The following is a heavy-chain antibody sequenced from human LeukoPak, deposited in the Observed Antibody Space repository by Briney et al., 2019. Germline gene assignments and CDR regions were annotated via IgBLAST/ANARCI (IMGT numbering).Heavy chain of an antibody. Sequence: PGGSLRLSCAASGFTFSSYGMHWVRQAPGKGLEWVAVISYDGSNKYYADSVKGRFTISRDNSKNTLYLQMDSLRPEDTAVYYCARDANSDHWFDPWGQGTLVTVSS. CDR2: ISYDGSNK. D-gene: IGHD4/OR15-4a*01. CDR1: GFTFSSYG. V-gene: IGHV3-30*03. CDR3: ARDANSDHWFDP. J-gene: IGHJ5*02.